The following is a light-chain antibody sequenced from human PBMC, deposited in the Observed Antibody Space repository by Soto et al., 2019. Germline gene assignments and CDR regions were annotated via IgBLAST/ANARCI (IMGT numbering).Light chain of an antibody. CDR2: GAS. Sequence: IVLTQSPGTLSLSPGERVTLSCRASQSVTTRLAWYQHKPGQAPTLLMSGASNRASGVPVRFSGSGSGTAFTLTITRLEPEDFALYSCQQYGGSPLTFGLGTRLEIK. V-gene: IGKV3-20*01. CDR3: QQYGGSPLT. J-gene: IGKJ5*01. CDR1: QSVTTR.